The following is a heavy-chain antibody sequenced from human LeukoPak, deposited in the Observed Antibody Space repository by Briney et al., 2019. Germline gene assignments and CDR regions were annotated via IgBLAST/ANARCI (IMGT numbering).Heavy chain of an antibody. CDR1: GYTFTSYD. CDR2: MNPNSGKT. CDR3: ARWGGSSSEIRY. D-gene: IGHD6-6*01. Sequence: ASVKVSCKASGYTFTSYDINWVRQATGQGLEWMGWMNPNSGKTGYAQKFQGRVTMTRNTSISPAYLELCNLRSEDTAVYYCARWGGSSSEIRYWGQGSLVTVSS. J-gene: IGHJ4*02. V-gene: IGHV1-8*01.